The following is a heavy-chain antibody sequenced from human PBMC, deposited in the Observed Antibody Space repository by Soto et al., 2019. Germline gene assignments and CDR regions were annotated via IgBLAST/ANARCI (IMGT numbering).Heavy chain of an antibody. CDR1: GFTFSSYG. Sequence: QVQLVESGGGVVQPGGSLRLSCAASGFTFSSYGMHWVRQAPGKGLEWVAVIWYDGSNKYYADSVKGRLNISRDNDKNTLILQMNSLRAEDKAEYYCARDLEVRGDIIAINYYYGMDVWGQGTTVTVSS. CDR3: ARDLEVRGDIIAINYYYGMDV. V-gene: IGHV3-33*01. D-gene: IGHD3-10*01. CDR2: IWYDGSNK. J-gene: IGHJ6*02.